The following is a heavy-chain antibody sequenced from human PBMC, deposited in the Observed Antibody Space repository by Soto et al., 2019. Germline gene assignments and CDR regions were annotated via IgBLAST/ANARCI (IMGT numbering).Heavy chain of an antibody. D-gene: IGHD1-26*01. J-gene: IGHJ4*02. CDR3: AKGPYSGSSKSYFDY. Sequence: GGSLRLSCAASGFTFSSYGMHWVRQAPGKGLEWVAVISYDGSNKYYADSVKGRFTISRDNSKNTLYLQMNSLRAEDTAVYYCAKGPYSGSSKSYFDYWGQGTLVTVSS. CDR2: ISYDGSNK. V-gene: IGHV3-30*18. CDR1: GFTFSSYG.